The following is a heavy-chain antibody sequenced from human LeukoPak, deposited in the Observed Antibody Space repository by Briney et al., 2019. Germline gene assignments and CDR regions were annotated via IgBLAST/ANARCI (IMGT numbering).Heavy chain of an antibody. Sequence: GGSLRLSCAASGFTFSSYAMHWVRQAPGKGLEWVAVISYDGSNKYYADSVKGRFTISRDNAKNSLYLQMNSLRAEDTAVYYCARGSWELPYWGQGTLVTVSS. CDR1: GFTFSSYA. V-gene: IGHV3-30-3*01. CDR2: ISYDGSNK. CDR3: ARGSWELPY. D-gene: IGHD1-26*01. J-gene: IGHJ4*02.